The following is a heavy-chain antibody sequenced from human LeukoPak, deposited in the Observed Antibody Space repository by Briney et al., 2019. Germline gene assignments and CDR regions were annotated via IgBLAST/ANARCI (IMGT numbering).Heavy chain of an antibody. Sequence: PGGSLRLSCAASGFTFSSYAMSWVRQAPGKGLEWVSAISGSGGSTYYADSVKGRFTISRDNSKNTLYLQMNSLRAEDTAVYYCAKDLNYDFWSGYQDWFDPWGQGTLVTVSS. CDR1: GFTFSSYA. J-gene: IGHJ5*02. CDR3: AKDLNYDFWSGYQDWFDP. D-gene: IGHD3-3*01. V-gene: IGHV3-23*01. CDR2: ISGSGGST.